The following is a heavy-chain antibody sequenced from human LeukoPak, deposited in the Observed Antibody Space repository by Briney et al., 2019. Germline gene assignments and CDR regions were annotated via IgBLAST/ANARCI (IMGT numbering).Heavy chain of an antibody. J-gene: IGHJ4*02. CDR1: GFTVSSSY. V-gene: IGHV3-53*01. CDR3: ARRGDGGRSFDY. Sequence: TGGSLRLSCAASGFTVSSSYMNWVRQAPGKGLEWVSLIYGGGSTYYADSVKGRFTISRDNSKNTLYLQMNSLRAEDTAVYYCARRGDGGRSFDYWGQGTLVTVPS. D-gene: IGHD4-23*01. CDR2: IYGGGST.